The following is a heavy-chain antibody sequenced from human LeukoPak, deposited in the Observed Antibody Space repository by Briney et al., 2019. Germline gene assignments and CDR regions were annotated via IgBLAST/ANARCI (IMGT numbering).Heavy chain of an antibody. J-gene: IGHJ4*02. V-gene: IGHV3-23*01. Sequence: GGSLRLSCAASGFTFSSQIMSWVRQAPGKGLEWVSAISGSGGATYYADSVKGRFTISRDNSKNTLYLQMNSLRAEDTAVYYCAKPVQGACTTSNLDYWGRGTLVTVSS. D-gene: IGHD2-2*01. CDR3: AKPVQGACTTSNLDY. CDR2: ISGSGGAT. CDR1: GFTFSSQI.